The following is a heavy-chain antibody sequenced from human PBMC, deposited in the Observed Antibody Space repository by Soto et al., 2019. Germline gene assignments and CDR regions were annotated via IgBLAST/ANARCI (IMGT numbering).Heavy chain of an antibody. CDR2: TYYRSKWYN. CDR3: ARQRSGSQYYGLDV. CDR1: GDSVSSNSGA. V-gene: IGHV6-1*01. J-gene: IGHJ6*02. D-gene: IGHD3-10*01. Sequence: QVQLQQSGARLVKPSQTLSLTCAISGDSVSSNSGAWNWIRQSPPRGLEWLGRTYYRSKWYNDYAVSVKSRISINPDTSKNEFSLQLNSVNPEDTAVYYCARQRSGSQYYGLDVWGQGTTVTVSS.